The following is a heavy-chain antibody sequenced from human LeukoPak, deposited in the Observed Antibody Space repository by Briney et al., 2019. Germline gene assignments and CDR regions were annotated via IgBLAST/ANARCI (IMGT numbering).Heavy chain of an antibody. V-gene: IGHV3-21*01. Sequence: SGGSLRLSCAASGFTFSSYSMNWVRQAPGKGLEWVSSISSSSSYIYYADSVKGRFTISRDNAKNSLYLQMNSLRAEDTAVYYCARGWAGRYYYYYGMDVWGQGTTVTVSS. CDR1: GFTFSSYS. CDR3: ARGWAGRYYYYYGMDV. CDR2: ISSSSSYI. J-gene: IGHJ6*02. D-gene: IGHD6-19*01.